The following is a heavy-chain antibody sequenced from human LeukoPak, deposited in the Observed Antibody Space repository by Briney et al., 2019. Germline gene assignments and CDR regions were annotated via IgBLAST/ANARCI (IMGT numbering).Heavy chain of an antibody. CDR3: ARAGYSSSWYGSSGNWFDP. V-gene: IGHV4-61*02. CDR1: GGSISSGGYY. CDR2: IYTSGNT. J-gene: IGHJ5*02. D-gene: IGHD6-13*01. Sequence: PSETLSLTCTVSGGSISSGGYYWSWIRQPAGKGLEWIGRIYTSGNTNYNPSLKSRVTISVDTSKNQFSLKLSSVTAADTAVYYCARAGYSSSWYGSSGNWFDPWGQGTLVTVSS.